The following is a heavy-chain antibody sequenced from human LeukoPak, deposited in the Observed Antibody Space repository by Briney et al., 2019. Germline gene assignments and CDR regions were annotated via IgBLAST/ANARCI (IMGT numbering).Heavy chain of an antibody. V-gene: IGHV3-23*01. D-gene: IGHD6-13*01. CDR1: GFTFSSYA. CDR2: ISASGGST. J-gene: IGHJ4*02. CDR3: AKPSSGWYRDGFDY. Sequence: GGSPRLSCAASGFTFSSYAMSWVRQAPGKGLEWVSAISASGGSTYYADSVKGRFTISRDTSKNTLYLQMNSLRAEDTAVYYCAKPSSGWYRDGFDYWGQGTLVTVSS.